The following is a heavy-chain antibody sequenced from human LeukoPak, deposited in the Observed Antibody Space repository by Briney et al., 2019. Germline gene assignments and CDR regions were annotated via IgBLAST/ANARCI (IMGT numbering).Heavy chain of an antibody. CDR1: GDSFSGYY. CDR2: INDSGST. J-gene: IGHJ4*02. Sequence: PSETLSLTCAVYGDSFSGYYWSWIRQPPGKGLEWIGEINDSGSTNYNPSLKSRVTISVGTSKTQFSLKLSSVTAADTAVYYCAIARYSSGRYRIDYWGQGTLVTVSS. V-gene: IGHV4-34*01. D-gene: IGHD6-19*01. CDR3: AIARYSSGRYRIDY.